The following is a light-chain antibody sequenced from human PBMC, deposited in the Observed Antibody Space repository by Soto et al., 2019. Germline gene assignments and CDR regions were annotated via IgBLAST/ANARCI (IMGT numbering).Light chain of an antibody. CDR2: KVS. J-gene: IGKJ5*01. CDR1: QSLVHSDGIAY. CDR3: MQGTHWPIT. Sequence: DVVMTQSPLSLPVTIGQPASISCRSNQSLVHSDGIAYFSWFQQRPGRSPRRLIYKVSNRDSGVPARFSSSGSGTDFALKISRVETEDVGVYYCMQGTHWPITFGQGTRLEI. V-gene: IGKV2-30*02.